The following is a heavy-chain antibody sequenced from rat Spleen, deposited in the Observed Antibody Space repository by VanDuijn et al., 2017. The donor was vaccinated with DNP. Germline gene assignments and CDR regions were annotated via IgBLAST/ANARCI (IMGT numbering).Heavy chain of an antibody. J-gene: IGHJ1*01. D-gene: IGHD1-9*01. Sequence: EVQLVESGGGLVQPGRSLKLSCAASGFTFSDYYMAWVRQAPTKGLEWVATIIYDGSRTYYRDSVKGRFTISRDNAKNTQYLQMDSLRSEDTATYYCARHRSNYGYNYWYFDFWGPGTMVTVSS. CDR2: IIYDGSRT. CDR1: GFTFSDYY. V-gene: IGHV5S10*01. CDR3: ARHRSNYGYNYWYFDF.